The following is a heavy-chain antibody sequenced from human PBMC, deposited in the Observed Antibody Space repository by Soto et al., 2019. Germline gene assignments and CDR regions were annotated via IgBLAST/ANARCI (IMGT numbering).Heavy chain of an antibody. Sequence: ASVKVSCKASGYTFTSFAIHWVRQAPGHRLECMGWINAGNGNTNYAQKLQGRVTMTTDTSTITAYMELRSLRSDDTAVYYCARDPGMDYGSGRDFDYWGQGTLVTVSS. CDR1: GYTFTSFA. CDR3: ARDPGMDYGSGRDFDY. J-gene: IGHJ4*02. V-gene: IGHV1-3*01. D-gene: IGHD3-10*01. CDR2: INAGNGNT.